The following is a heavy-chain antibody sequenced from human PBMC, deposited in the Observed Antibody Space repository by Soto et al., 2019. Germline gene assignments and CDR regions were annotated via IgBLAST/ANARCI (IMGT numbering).Heavy chain of an antibody. CDR1: GYTFTSYG. CDR2: ISAYNGNT. D-gene: IGHD7-27*01. CDR3: ARDYSGTGDQEDESNAFDI. J-gene: IGHJ3*02. V-gene: IGHV1-18*01. Sequence: QVQLVQSGAEVKKPGASVKVSCKASGYTFTSYGISWVRQAPGQGLEWMGWISAYNGNTNYAQKLQGRVTMTTDTSTSTAYMELRSLRSDDTAVYYCARDYSGTGDQEDESNAFDIWGQGTMVTVSS.